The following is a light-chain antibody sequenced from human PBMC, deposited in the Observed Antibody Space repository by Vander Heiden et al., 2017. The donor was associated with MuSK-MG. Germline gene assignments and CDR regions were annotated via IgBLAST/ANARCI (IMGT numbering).Light chain of an antibody. V-gene: IGKV3-20*01. CDR1: RSVGSNY. CDR3: QQYGTYRWT. CDR2: GAS. J-gene: IGKJ1*01. Sequence: EIVLTQSPGSLSLSPGERVTLSCRASRSVGSNYVAWYQQKPGQAPRLLIYGASSRATGIPERFSGSGSGTDFILTISRLEPEDSAVFYCQQYGTYRWTFGQGTKV.